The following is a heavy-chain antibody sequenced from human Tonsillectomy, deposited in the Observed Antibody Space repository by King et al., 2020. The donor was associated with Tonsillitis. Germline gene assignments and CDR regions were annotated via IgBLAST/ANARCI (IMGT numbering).Heavy chain of an antibody. D-gene: IGHD6-6*01. CDR3: AKGGGIAARPDYYYYMDV. CDR2: ISGSGGST. Sequence: VQLVQSGGGLVQPGGSLRLSCAASGFTFSSYAMSWVRQAPGKGLEWVSVISGSGGSTYYADSVKGRFTISRDNSKNTLYLQMNSLRAEDTAVYYCAKGGGIAARPDYYYYMDVWGKGTTVTVSS. J-gene: IGHJ6*03. CDR1: GFTFSSYA. V-gene: IGHV3-23*04.